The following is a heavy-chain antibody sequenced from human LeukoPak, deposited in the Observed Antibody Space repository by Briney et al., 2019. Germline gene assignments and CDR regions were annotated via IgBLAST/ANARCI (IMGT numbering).Heavy chain of an antibody. V-gene: IGHV3-21*01. J-gene: IGHJ2*01. CDR3: ARDGLAAATLHWCFDL. D-gene: IGHD6-25*01. Sequence: GGSLRLSCAASGFTFSSYSINWVRQAPGKGLEWVSSISSSSSYIYYADSVKGRFTISRDNARNSLYLQMNSLRAEDTAVYYCARDGLAAATLHWCFDLWGRGTLVTVSS. CDR1: GFTFSSYS. CDR2: ISSSSSYI.